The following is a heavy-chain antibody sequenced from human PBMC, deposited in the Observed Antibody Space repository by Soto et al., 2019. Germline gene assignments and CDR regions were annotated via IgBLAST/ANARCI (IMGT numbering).Heavy chain of an antibody. CDR1: GFTFSDYY. CDR3: ARGQQQLNYYYYYGMDV. CDR2: ISSSGSTI. J-gene: IGHJ6*02. D-gene: IGHD6-13*01. V-gene: IGHV3-11*04. Sequence: SLRLSCAASGFTFSDYYMSWIRQAPGKGLEWVSYISSSGSTIYYADSVKGRFTISRDNSKNTLYPQMNSLRAEDTAVYYCARGQQQLNYYYYYGMDVWGQGTTVTVSS.